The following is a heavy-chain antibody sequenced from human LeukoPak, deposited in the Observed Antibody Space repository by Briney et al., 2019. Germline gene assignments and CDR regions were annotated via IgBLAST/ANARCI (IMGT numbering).Heavy chain of an antibody. CDR3: LTGDFDFLNCFYPPNHYFDY. V-gene: IGHV3-15*01. CDR2: IKGKTAAGAP. J-gene: IGHJ4*02. CDR1: GVTLTSAW. D-gene: IGHD3-3*01. Sequence: GGSLRLSCAVSGVTLTSAWMSWVRQAPGKGLEWVGRIKGKTAAGAPDYVASVKGRFTISRDDSKNTLFLQMNSLKTEDTAVYYCLTGDFDFLNCFYPPNHYFDYWGQGTLVTVPS.